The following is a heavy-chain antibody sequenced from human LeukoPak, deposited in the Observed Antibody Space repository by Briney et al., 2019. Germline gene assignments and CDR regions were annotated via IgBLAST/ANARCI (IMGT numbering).Heavy chain of an antibody. CDR2: ISSSSCYI. Sequence: GGSLRLSCAASGFTFSSYSMNWVRQAPGKGLEWVSSISSSSCYIYYADSVKGRFTISRDNSKNTLYLQMNSLRAEDTAVYYCAKGLQYYYDSSGYVVFDYWGQGTLVTVSS. D-gene: IGHD3-22*01. CDR3: AKGLQYYYDSSGYVVFDY. V-gene: IGHV3-21*04. J-gene: IGHJ4*02. CDR1: GFTFSSYS.